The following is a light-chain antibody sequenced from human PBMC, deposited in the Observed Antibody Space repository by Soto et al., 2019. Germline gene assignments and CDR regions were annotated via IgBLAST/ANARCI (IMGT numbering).Light chain of an antibody. Sequence: DIQMTQAPSSLSASVGDTVTITCRASQDIRNDLGWYQQKPGMAPKRLIYAATNLQRGVPSRFIGSGSGSAFTLTIGGLQPEDFATYYCLQHNVYPLTFGGGTKVEIK. CDR2: AAT. V-gene: IGKV1-17*01. CDR1: QDIRND. CDR3: LQHNVYPLT. J-gene: IGKJ4*01.